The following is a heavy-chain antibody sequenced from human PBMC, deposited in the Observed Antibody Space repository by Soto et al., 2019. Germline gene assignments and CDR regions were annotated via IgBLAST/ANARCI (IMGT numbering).Heavy chain of an antibody. CDR1: GFTFSSYA. Sequence: GGSLRLSCAASGFTFSSYAMHWVRQAPGKGLEWVAVISYDGSNKYYADSVKGRFTTSRDNSKNTLNLQMNSLRAEDTAVYYCARDRQFDYWGQGTLVTVSS. CDR3: ARDRQFDY. CDR2: ISYDGSNK. V-gene: IGHV3-30-3*01. J-gene: IGHJ4*02.